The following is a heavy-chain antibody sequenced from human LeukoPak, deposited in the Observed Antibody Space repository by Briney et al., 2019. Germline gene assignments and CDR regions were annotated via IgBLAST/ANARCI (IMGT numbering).Heavy chain of an antibody. Sequence: SETLSLTCTVAGGSLTNYYRNWIRQSPGKGQEWIGHTYYSGNTNYNPSLKSRVTISIDTSKNQCSLKLSSVTAADTAVYYCTRGRAYYDSTGYYYWGRGILVTVSS. CDR3: TRGRAYYDSTGYYY. D-gene: IGHD3-22*01. CDR2: TYYSGNT. J-gene: IGHJ4*02. CDR1: GGSLTNYY. V-gene: IGHV4-59*01.